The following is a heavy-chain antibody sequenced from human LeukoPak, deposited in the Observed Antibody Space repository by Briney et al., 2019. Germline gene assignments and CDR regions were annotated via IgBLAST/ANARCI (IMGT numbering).Heavy chain of an antibody. CDR1: GFTFSSYA. CDR3: AKDQNTVATAPFDY. D-gene: IGHD4-17*01. Sequence: GGSLRLSCAASGFTFSSYAMSWVRQAPGKGLEWVFAINSAGSTYYGDSVRGRFTISRDNSKNVLHLQMNSLRAEDTALYYCAKDQNTVATAPFDYWGLGTLVTVSS. J-gene: IGHJ4*02. CDR2: INSAGST. V-gene: IGHV3-23*01.